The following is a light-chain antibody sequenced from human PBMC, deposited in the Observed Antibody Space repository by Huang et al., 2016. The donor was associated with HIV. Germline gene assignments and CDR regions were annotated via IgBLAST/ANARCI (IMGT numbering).Light chain of an antibody. CDR2: DAS. CDR3: QQYGSSSYT. V-gene: IGKV3D-20*01. CDR1: QSVSSSY. J-gene: IGKJ2*01. Sequence: EIVLTQSPASLSLSPGERAMPSCGACQSVSSSYLARFQQKPGLPPRLRIYDASVRAAGIPDRFSGGGSGTDCTLTISRLEPEDFAVYYCQQYGSSSYTFGQGTKLEIK.